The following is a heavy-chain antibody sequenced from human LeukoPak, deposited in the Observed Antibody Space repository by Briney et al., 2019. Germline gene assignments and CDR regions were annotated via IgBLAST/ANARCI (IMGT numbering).Heavy chain of an antibody. J-gene: IGHJ3*02. CDR3: AKGRIWNAFDI. Sequence: GGSLRLSCAASGFTFSNYAMSWVRQAPGKGLEWVSAISSNGGNTYYADSVKGRFTISRDNSKNTLYLQMNSLRAEDTAVYYCAKGRIWNAFDIWGQGTMVTVSS. D-gene: IGHD2-15*01. V-gene: IGHV3-23*01. CDR2: ISSNGGNT. CDR1: GFTFSNYA.